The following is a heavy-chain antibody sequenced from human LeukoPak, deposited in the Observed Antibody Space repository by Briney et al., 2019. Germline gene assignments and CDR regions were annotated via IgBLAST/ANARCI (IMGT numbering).Heavy chain of an antibody. V-gene: IGHV4-34*01. Sequence: SETLSLTCAVYGGSFSGYYWSWLRQPPGKGLEWIGEINHSGSTNYNPSLKSRVTISVDTSKNQFSLKLSSVTAADTAVYYCARLPVVVPAATNWFDPWGQGTLVTVSS. CDR2: INHSGST. D-gene: IGHD2-2*01. CDR1: GGSFSGYY. CDR3: ARLPVVVPAATNWFDP. J-gene: IGHJ5*02.